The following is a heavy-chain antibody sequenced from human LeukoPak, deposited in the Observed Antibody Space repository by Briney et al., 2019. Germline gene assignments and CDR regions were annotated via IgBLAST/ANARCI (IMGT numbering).Heavy chain of an antibody. D-gene: IGHD3-22*01. CDR1: GFTFNNFW. V-gene: IGHV3-74*01. J-gene: IGHJ3*02. CDR3: ARVRDYYDSSGYYYELNDAFDI. CDR2: IDADGSST. Sequence: GSLRLSCAASGFTFNNFWMHWVRQAPGKGLVWVSRIDADGSSTTYADSVKGRFTISRDNAKNTLYLQMNSLRAEDTAVYYCARVRDYYDSSGYYYELNDAFDIWGQGTMVTVSS.